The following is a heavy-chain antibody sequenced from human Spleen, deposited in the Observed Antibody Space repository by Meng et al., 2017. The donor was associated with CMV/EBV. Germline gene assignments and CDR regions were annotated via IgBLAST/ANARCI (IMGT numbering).Heavy chain of an antibody. CDR3: AKGVVFWSGPGDY. Sequence: GESLKIPCAASGFTFSSYAMSWVRQAPGKGLEWVSVIYSGGSSTYYADPVKGRFTISRDNSKNTLYLQMNSLRAEDTAVYYCAKGVVFWSGPGDYWGQGTLVTVSS. CDR2: IYSGGSST. V-gene: IGHV3-23*03. J-gene: IGHJ4*02. D-gene: IGHD3-3*01. CDR1: GFTFSSYA.